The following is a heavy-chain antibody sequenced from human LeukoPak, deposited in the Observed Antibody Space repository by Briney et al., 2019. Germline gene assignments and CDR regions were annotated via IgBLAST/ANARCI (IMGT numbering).Heavy chain of an antibody. CDR3: ARDLHYYLAMDV. CDR2: IGSDGKT. Sequence: GGSLRLSCAASGFTFRSFAMSWVRLAPGKGLEWVSSIGSDGKTHYSESVKGRFVISRDNFGGMVFLQLNSLRVEDTALYYCARDLHYYLAMDVWGQGTTVTVSS. J-gene: IGHJ6*02. CDR1: GFTFRSFA. D-gene: IGHD3-10*01. V-gene: IGHV3-23*01.